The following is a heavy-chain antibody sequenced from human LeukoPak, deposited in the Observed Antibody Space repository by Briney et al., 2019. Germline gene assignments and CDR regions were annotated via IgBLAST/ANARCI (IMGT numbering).Heavy chain of an antibody. Sequence: GGSLRLSCAASGFTFSSYSMNWVRQAPGKGLEWVSSISSSSSYIYCADSVKGRFTISRDNAKNSLYLQMNSLRAEDTAVYYCARVGSSGWNYYYYYMDVWGKGTTVTISS. V-gene: IGHV3-21*01. CDR2: ISSSSSYI. CDR3: ARVGSSGWNYYYYYMDV. J-gene: IGHJ6*03. CDR1: GFTFSSYS. D-gene: IGHD6-19*01.